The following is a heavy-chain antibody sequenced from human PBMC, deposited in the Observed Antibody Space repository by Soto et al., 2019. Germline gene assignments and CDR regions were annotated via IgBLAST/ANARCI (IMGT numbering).Heavy chain of an antibody. V-gene: IGHV3-30-3*01. J-gene: IGHJ5*02. CDR2: ISYDGSNK. D-gene: IGHD3-10*01. Sequence: QVQLVESGGGVVQPGRSLRLSCAASGFAFSSYAMHWVRQAPGKGLEWVAVISYDGSNKYYTDSVKGRFTISRDNSKNLLYLQMNSLGSEDTAVYYCARDGPYYYGSGSYRGWFDPWGQGTLVAVSS. CDR3: ARDGPYYYGSGSYRGWFDP. CDR1: GFAFSSYA.